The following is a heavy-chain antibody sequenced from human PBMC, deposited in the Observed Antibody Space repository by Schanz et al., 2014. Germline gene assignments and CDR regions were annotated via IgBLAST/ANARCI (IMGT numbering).Heavy chain of an antibody. Sequence: VQLVQSGAEVKRPGSSMKVSCKASGGTFSTYPINWLRQAPGQGLEWMGRIIPIHGIVNYAQRCQDRVRITADKSTSTAYMELSRLRSDDTAVYYCARGGGPEDVFDIWGQGTILTVSS. CDR3: ARGGGPEDVFDI. CDR2: IIPIHGIV. V-gene: IGHV1-69*09. J-gene: IGHJ3*02. CDR1: GGTFSTYP. D-gene: IGHD5-12*01.